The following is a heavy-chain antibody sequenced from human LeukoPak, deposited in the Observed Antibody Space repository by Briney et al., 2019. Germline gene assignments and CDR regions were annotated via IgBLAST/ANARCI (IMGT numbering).Heavy chain of an antibody. V-gene: IGHV4-30-2*01. J-gene: IGHJ3*02. CDR3: ARDREIEYSSSRAAFDI. CDR1: GGSISSGGYY. D-gene: IGHD6-6*01. Sequence: SQTLSLTCTVSGGSISSGGYYWSWIRQPPGKGLEWIGYIYHSGSTYYNPSLKSRVTISVDRSKNQFSLKLSSVTAADTAVYYCARDREIEYSSSRAAFDIWGQGTMVTVSS. CDR2: IYHSGST.